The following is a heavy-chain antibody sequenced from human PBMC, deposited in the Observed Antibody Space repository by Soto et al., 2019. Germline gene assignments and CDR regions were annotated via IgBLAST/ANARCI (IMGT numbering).Heavy chain of an antibody. CDR3: ARGETFDP. V-gene: IGHV1-8*01. Sequence: QVQLVQSGAEVKKPGASVKVSCKASGYTFTSYDINWVRQATGQGLEGMGWMNCDSGNTGFAPNFQGRVSMTRDSSSNTAYMELSSLRSDDTAIYYCARGETFDPWGQGTLVTVSS. CDR2: MNCDSGNT. J-gene: IGHJ5*02. CDR1: GYTFTSYD.